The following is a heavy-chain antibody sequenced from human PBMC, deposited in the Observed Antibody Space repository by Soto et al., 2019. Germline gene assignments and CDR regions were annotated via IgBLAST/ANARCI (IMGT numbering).Heavy chain of an antibody. D-gene: IGHD3-22*01. CDR1: GGSFSGYY. CDR2: INHSGST. Sequence: PSETLSLTCAVYGGSFSGYYWSWIRQPPGKGLEWIGEINHSGSTNYNPSLKSRVTISVDTSKNQFSLKLSSVTAADTAVYYCARGRRYYDSSGYYGHFWYWGQGTLVTVSS. CDR3: ARGRRYYDSSGYYGHFWY. V-gene: IGHV4-34*01. J-gene: IGHJ4*02.